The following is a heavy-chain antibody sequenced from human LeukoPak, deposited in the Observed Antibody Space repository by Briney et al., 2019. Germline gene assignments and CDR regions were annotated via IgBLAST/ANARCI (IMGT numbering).Heavy chain of an antibody. V-gene: IGHV3-20*04. CDR2: INWNGGST. Sequence: GESPRLSCAASGFILDDYGMTWVRQAPGKGLEWVSGINWNGGSTGYADSVKGRFTISRDNAKNALYLQMNSLRAEETALYYCARGRSYSGSYFDASDIWGQGTMVTVSS. CDR1: GFILDDYG. J-gene: IGHJ3*02. CDR3: ARGRSYSGSYFDASDI. D-gene: IGHD1-26*01.